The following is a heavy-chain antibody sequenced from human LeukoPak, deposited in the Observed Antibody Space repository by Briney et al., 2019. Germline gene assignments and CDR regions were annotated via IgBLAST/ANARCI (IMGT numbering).Heavy chain of an antibody. J-gene: IGHJ4*02. CDR3: ARDKSDYDSSGYYFGY. Sequence: GGSLRLSCAASGFTFSSYWMSWVRQAPGKGLEWVANIKQDGSEKYYVDSVKGRFTIYRDNAKNSLYLQMNSLRAEDTAVYYCARDKSDYDSSGYYFGYWGQGTLVTVSS. CDR1: GFTFSSYW. V-gene: IGHV3-7*01. CDR2: IKQDGSEK. D-gene: IGHD3-22*01.